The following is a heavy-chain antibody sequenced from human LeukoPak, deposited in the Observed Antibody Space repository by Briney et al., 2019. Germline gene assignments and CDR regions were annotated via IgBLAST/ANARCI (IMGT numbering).Heavy chain of an antibody. CDR2: IYSSGTT. Sequence: KPSETLSLTCTVSGGSIRNYYWTWIRQPPGKGLEWIGYIYSSGTTNYNPSLKSRVTMSVDTSENQFSLKLNSVTAADTAVYYCARYKNYYYGLDVWGQGTTVTVSS. V-gene: IGHV4-59*01. CDR3: ARYKNYYYGLDV. J-gene: IGHJ6*02. D-gene: IGHD1-1*01. CDR1: GGSIRNYY.